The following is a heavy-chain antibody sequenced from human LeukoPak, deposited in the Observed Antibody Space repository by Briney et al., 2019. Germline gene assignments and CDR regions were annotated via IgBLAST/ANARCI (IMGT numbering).Heavy chain of an antibody. CDR1: GGSISSSNW. Sequence: SGTLSLTCAVSGGSISSSNWWSWVRQPPGQGLEWIGEIYHSGSTNYNPSLKSRVTISVDKSKNQFSLKLSSVTAADTAVYYCASNGYYYDSSGFDPWGQGTLVTVSS. J-gene: IGHJ5*02. V-gene: IGHV4-4*02. CDR2: IYHSGST. D-gene: IGHD3-22*01. CDR3: ASNGYYYDSSGFDP.